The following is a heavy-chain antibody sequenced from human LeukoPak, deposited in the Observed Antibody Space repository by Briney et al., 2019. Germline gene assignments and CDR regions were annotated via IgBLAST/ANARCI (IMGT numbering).Heavy chain of an antibody. J-gene: IGHJ6*03. CDR2: IYYSGST. D-gene: IGHD6-13*01. CDR3: ARDHWYSSPKHHYYYYMDV. Sequence: PSETLSLTCTVSGGSISSYYWSWIRQPPGKGLEWIGYIYYSGSTNYNPSLKSRVTISVDTSKNQFSLKLSSVTAADTAVYYCARDHWYSSPKHHYYYYMDVWGKGTTVTVSS. V-gene: IGHV4-59*01. CDR1: GGSISSYY.